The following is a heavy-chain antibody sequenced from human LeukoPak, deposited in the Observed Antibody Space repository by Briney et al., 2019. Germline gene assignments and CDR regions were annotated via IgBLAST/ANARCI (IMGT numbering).Heavy chain of an antibody. CDR1: GYTFTGYY. J-gene: IGHJ3*02. Sequence: ASVKVSCKASGYTFTGYYMHWVRQAPGQGLEWMGWINPNSGGTNYAQKFQGRVTMTRDTSISTAYMELSRLRSDDTAVYYCARXGXVVXPAAMAHDAFDIWGQGTMVTVSS. CDR2: INPNSGGT. D-gene: IGHD2-2*01. V-gene: IGHV1-2*02. CDR3: ARXGXVVXPAAMAHDAFDI.